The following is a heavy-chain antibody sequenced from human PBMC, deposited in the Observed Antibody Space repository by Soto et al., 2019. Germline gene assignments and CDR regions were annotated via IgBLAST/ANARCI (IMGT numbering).Heavy chain of an antibody. V-gene: IGHV1-3*01. J-gene: IGHJ6*02. CDR2: INAGNGNT. CDR3: ARDVAMVRGVIANDYYYYGMDV. D-gene: IGHD3-10*01. CDR1: GYTSTSYA. Sequence: GASVKVSCKASGYTSTSYAMHWVRQAPRQRLEWMGWINAGNGNTKYSQKFQGRVTITRDTSASTAYMELSSLRSEDTAVYYCARDVAMVRGVIANDYYYYGMDVWGQGTTVTVSS.